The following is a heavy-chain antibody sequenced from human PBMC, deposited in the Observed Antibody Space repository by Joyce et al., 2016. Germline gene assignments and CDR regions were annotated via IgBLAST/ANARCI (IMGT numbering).Heavy chain of an antibody. CDR3: ARVTRAAPDY. V-gene: IGHV1-46*01. Sequence: QVQLVQSGAEVKKPGASVKVSCKASGYTFTSYYIHCVRQAPGQGLEWMGIIKPTGGSATYAQKFQGRVTMTRDTPTSTVYMELRSLRSEDTAVYYCARVTRAAPDYWGQGTLVTVSS. CDR2: IKPTGGSA. J-gene: IGHJ4*02. D-gene: IGHD2-21*02. CDR1: GYTFTSYY.